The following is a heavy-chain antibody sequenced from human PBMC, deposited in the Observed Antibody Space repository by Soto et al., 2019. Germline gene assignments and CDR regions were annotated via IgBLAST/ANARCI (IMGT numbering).Heavy chain of an antibody. Sequence: QVQLVESGGGVVQPGTSLRLSCVASGLIFTDYGMHWVRQAPGRGLEWVAVIWHDGNTIFYADSVKGRFTISKDDSKNTLYLQVNSLRAEDTAVYHCATDRGTSHFDYWGQGTLVTVSS. CDR2: IWHDGNTI. CDR1: GLIFTDYG. V-gene: IGHV3-33*01. CDR3: ATDRGTSHFDY. D-gene: IGHD2-2*01. J-gene: IGHJ4*02.